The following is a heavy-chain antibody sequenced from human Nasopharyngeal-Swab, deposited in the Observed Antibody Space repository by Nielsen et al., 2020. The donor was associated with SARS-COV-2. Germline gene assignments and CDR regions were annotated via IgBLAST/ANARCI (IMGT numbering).Heavy chain of an antibody. J-gene: IGHJ3*01. CDR1: GFTFSPFW. CDR2: IQTDGTEQ. D-gene: IGHD3-10*01. Sequence: GESLKISCAASGFTFSPFWMTWVRQAPGKGLEWVATIQTDGTEQYSVDSVKGRFTISRDNGKNSLYLQMNSLRAEDTAVYYCAGAYGSGSYFAFDLWGQGTMVTVSS. V-gene: IGHV3-7*01. CDR3: AGAYGSGSYFAFDL.